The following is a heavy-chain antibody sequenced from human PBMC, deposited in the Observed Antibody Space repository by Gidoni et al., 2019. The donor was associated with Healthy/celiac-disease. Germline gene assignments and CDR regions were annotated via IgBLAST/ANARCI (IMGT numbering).Heavy chain of an antibody. D-gene: IGHD5-18*01. CDR3: ARQARGYSYANDY. J-gene: IGHJ4*02. CDR1: GYSFTRYW. V-gene: IGHV5-51*01. CDR2: IYPCDSDT. Sequence: EVQLVQSGAEVKKPGESLKISCKGSGYSFTRYWIGWVRQMPGKGLEWMGIIYPCDSDTRDSPSFQGQVTISADKSISTAYLQWSSLKASDTAMYYCARQARGYSYANDYWGQGTLVTVSS.